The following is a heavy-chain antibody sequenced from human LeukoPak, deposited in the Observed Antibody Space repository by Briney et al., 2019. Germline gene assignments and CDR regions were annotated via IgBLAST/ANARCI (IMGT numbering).Heavy chain of an antibody. Sequence: GSLRLSCAASGFTFSSYAMHWVRRAPGKGLEWVAVISYDGGNKYYADSVKGRFTISRDNSKNTLYLQMNSLRAEDTAVYFCARDRLAAPRYYFDYWGQGTLVTVSS. V-gene: IGHV3-30*04. D-gene: IGHD6-19*01. CDR2: ISYDGGNK. J-gene: IGHJ4*02. CDR3: ARDRLAAPRYYFDY. CDR1: GFTFSSYA.